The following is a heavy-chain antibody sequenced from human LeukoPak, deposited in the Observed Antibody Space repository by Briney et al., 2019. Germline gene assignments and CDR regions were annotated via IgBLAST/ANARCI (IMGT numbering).Heavy chain of an antibody. CDR2: ISAYNGNT. CDR3: ARGYIVVVPAANDYYYYGMDV. J-gene: IGHJ6*02. Sequence: ASVKVSCKASGYTFTSYGISWVRQAPGQGLEWMGWISAYNGNTNYAQKLQGGVTMTTDTSTSTAYMELRSLRSDDTAVYYCARGYIVVVPAANDYYYYGMDVWGQGTTVTVSS. D-gene: IGHD2-2*01. V-gene: IGHV1-18*01. CDR1: GYTFTSYG.